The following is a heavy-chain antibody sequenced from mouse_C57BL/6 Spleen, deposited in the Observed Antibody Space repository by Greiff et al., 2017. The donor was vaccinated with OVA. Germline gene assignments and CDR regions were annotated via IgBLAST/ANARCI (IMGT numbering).Heavy chain of an antibody. CDR1: GYTFTSYW. Sequence: VQLQQPGAELVRPGSSVKLSCKASGYTFTSYWMPWVKQRPIQGLELIGNIDPSDSETHYNQTFKDKAPLTVVKSFSTAYMQRSSLTSEDSAVDYCAREGGTNYAMDYWGQGTSVTVSS. V-gene: IGHV1-52*01. J-gene: IGHJ4*01. CDR2: IDPSDSET. CDR3: AREGGTNYAMDY. D-gene: IGHD3-3*01.